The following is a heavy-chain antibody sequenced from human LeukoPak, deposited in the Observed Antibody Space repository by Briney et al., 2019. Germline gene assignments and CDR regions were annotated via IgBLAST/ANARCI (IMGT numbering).Heavy chain of an antibody. V-gene: IGHV3-53*01. CDR1: GFTVSSNY. D-gene: IGHD3-3*01. J-gene: IGHJ1*01. Sequence: GGSLRLSCAASGFTVSSNYMSWVRQAPGKGLEWVSVIYSGGSTYYADSVKGRFTISRDNSKNTLYLQMNSLRAEDTAVYYCAKCLYDFWSGYLTSDFQHWGQGTLVTVSS. CDR3: AKCLYDFWSGYLTSDFQH. CDR2: IYSGGST.